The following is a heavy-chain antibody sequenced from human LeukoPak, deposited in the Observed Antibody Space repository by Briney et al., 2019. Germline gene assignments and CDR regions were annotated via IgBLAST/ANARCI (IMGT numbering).Heavy chain of an antibody. D-gene: IGHD3-3*01. CDR2: INPNSGGT. Sequence: ASVEVSCKASGYTFTGYYMHWVRQAPGQGLEWMGWINPNSGGTNYAQKFQGRVTMTRDTSISTAYMELSRLRSDDTAVYYCARAGYDFWSGPETNWFDPWGQGTLVTVSS. CDR3: ARAGYDFWSGPETNWFDP. V-gene: IGHV1-2*02. J-gene: IGHJ5*02. CDR1: GYTFTGYY.